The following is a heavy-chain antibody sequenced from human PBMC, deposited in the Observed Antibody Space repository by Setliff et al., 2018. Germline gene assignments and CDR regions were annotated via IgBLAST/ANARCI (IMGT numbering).Heavy chain of an antibody. D-gene: IGHD7-27*01. CDR3: ARAALLGIGVSRRPDY. V-gene: IGHV4-59*11. J-gene: IGHJ4*02. CDR1: GGSISSHY. Sequence: SETLSLTCTVSGGSISSHYWSWIRQPPGKGLEWIGSIYYSGSANYNPSLKSRVTISVDTSKNQFSLKLSSVTAADTAVYYCARAALLGIGVSRRPDYWGQGTLVTVSS. CDR2: IYYSGSA.